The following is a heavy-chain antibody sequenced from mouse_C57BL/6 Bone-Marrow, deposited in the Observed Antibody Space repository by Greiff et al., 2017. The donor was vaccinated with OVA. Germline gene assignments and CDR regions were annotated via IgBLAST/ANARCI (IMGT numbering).Heavy chain of an antibody. CDR1: GFNFTNTY. Sequence: VQLQQSVAELVRPGASVKLSCTASGFNFTNTYMHWVKQRPEQGLEWIGRIDPANDTTKYAPKFQGKATMTADTSSNTAYLQLSSLSSEDTAVYCCARGNFGSSFDAMDYWGQGTSVTVSS. D-gene: IGHD1-1*01. V-gene: IGHV14-3*01. CDR2: IDPANDTT. J-gene: IGHJ4*01. CDR3: ARGNFGSSFDAMDY.